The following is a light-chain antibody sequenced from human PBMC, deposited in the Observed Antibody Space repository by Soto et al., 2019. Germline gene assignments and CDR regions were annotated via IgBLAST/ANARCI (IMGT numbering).Light chain of an antibody. CDR3: CSYAGSNTLI. CDR1: SSDVGIFNY. CDR2: EVN. V-gene: IGLV2-8*01. J-gene: IGLJ2*01. Sequence: QSALTQPPSASGSPGQSVTISCTGTSSDVGIFNYVSWYQQHPDQAPKLLIFEVNKRPSGVPDRFSASKSGNTASLTVSGPQAEDEADYYCCSYAGSNTLIFGGGTKLTVL.